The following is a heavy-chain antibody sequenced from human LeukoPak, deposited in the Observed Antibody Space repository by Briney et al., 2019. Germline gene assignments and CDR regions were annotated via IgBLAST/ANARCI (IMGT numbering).Heavy chain of an antibody. J-gene: IGHJ4*02. V-gene: IGHV3-30*02. D-gene: IGHD6-13*01. CDR3: AKDYRQLAYFDY. CDR1: GFTFSSYG. CDR2: IRYDGSNK. Sequence: GGSLRLSCAASGFTFSSYGMHWVRQAPGKGLEWVAFIRYDGSNKYYANSVKGRFTISRDNSKNTLYLQMNSLRAEDTAVYYCAKDYRQLAYFDYWGQGTLVTVSS.